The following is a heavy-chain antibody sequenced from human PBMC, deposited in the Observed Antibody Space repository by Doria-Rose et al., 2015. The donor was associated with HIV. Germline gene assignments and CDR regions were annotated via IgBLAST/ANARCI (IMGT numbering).Heavy chain of an antibody. CDR3: ARIKSSRWYHKYYFDF. CDR2: IFSDDER. D-gene: IGHD6-13*01. CDR1: GVSLSSPGMG. V-gene: IGHV2-26*01. J-gene: IGHJ4*02. Sequence: QVQLVQSGPVLVKPTETLTLTCTVSGVSLSSPGMGVNWIRQPPGKALEWLANIFSDDERSYKTSLKSRFTISRGTSKSQVVLTMTDMDPVDTATYYCARIKSSRWYHKYYFDFWGQGTLVIVSA.